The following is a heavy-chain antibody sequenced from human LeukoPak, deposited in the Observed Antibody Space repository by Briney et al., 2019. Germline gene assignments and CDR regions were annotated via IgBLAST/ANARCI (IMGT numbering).Heavy chain of an antibody. D-gene: IGHD5-24*01. CDR2: INGDGRST. J-gene: IGHJ4*02. CDR1: GFTFSSYW. V-gene: IGHV3-74*01. Sequence: PGGSLRLSCAASGFTFSSYWMPWVRQAPGKGLVWVSHINGDGRSTTYADSVRGRFTISRDNAKNSLYLQMNSLRAEDTAVYYCASGGRRGMATTSNWGQGTLVTVSS. CDR3: ASGGRRGMATTSN.